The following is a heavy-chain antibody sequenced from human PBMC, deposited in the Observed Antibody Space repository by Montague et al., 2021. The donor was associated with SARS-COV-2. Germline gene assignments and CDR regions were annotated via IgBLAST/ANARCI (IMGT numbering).Heavy chain of an antibody. Sequence: TLSLTCTVSGGSISPYYWNWIRQPPGKGLEWIGYIYYTGGTKYNPFLKSRVSMSVDTSKNQFSLRLTSVGAADTAVYYCARIAMAATFDSWGQGALVAVSP. J-gene: IGHJ4*02. D-gene: IGHD6-19*01. CDR3: ARIAMAATFDS. V-gene: IGHV4-59*13. CDR2: IYYTGGT. CDR1: GGSISPYY.